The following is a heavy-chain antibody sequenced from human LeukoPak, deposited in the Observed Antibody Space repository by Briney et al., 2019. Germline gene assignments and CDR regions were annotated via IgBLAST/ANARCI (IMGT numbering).Heavy chain of an antibody. D-gene: IGHD3-22*01. Sequence: ASVKVSCKASGYTFTGYYMHWVRQAPGQGLEWMGWINPNSGGTNYAQKFQGRVTMTRDTSISTAYMELSRLRSDDTAVYYCAGLYYYDSSGDYWGQGTLVTVSS. V-gene: IGHV1-2*02. J-gene: IGHJ4*02. CDR3: AGLYYYDSSGDY. CDR2: INPNSGGT. CDR1: GYTFTGYY.